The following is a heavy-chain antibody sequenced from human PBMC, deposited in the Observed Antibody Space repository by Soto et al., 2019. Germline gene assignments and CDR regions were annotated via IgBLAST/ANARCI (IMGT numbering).Heavy chain of an antibody. CDR3: ARDQPPGEVAAGNWSGY. V-gene: IGHV1-46*02. CDR2: INLSGGSN. CDR1: GYTFNSYC. D-gene: IGHD6-13*01. Sequence: SVKVSCKASGYTFNSYCMHWVRQAPAPALEWMGIINLSGGSNSYAQKYQGRVTMTRDTSTSTVYVELSRLRSEDTAVYYCARDQPPGEVAAGNWSGYWGQGTLVTVSS. J-gene: IGHJ4*02.